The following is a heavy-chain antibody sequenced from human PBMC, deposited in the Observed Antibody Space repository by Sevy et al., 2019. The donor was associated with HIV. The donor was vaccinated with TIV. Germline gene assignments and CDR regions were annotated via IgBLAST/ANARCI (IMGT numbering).Heavy chain of an antibody. Sequence: GGSLTLSCVGSEFTFNDDFMTWVRHAPGKGLEWVSSISSRSTYIYYADSVKGRFTISRDNAKNSMFLQMNSLRPEDTAVYYCARDRDDYASGRRHPYYYYHGMDVWGQGTTVTVSS. D-gene: IGHD3-10*01. CDR3: ARDRDDYASGRRHPYYYYHGMDV. CDR2: ISSRSTYI. CDR1: EFTFNDDF. V-gene: IGHV3-21*01. J-gene: IGHJ6*02.